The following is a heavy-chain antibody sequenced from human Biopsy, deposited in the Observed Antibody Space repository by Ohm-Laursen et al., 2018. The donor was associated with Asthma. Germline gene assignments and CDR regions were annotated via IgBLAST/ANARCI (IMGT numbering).Heavy chain of an antibody. Sequence: SLRLSCTASGFTFSSYSMNWVRQAPGKGLEWVSYISSSSSTIYYADSVKGRFTISRDNAKNSLYLQMNSLRDEDTAVYYCARMIMIFGVVSRGMDVWGQGTTVTVSS. CDR2: ISSSSSTI. D-gene: IGHD3-3*01. J-gene: IGHJ6*02. CDR3: ARMIMIFGVVSRGMDV. CDR1: GFTFSSYS. V-gene: IGHV3-48*02.